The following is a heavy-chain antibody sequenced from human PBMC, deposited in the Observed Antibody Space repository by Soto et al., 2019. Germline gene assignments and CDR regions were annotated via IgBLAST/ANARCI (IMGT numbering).Heavy chain of an antibody. D-gene: IGHD2-2*01. CDR2: ISGSGGST. J-gene: IGHJ4*02. Sequence: EVQLLESGGGLVQPGGSLRLSCAASGFTFSSYAMSWVRQAPGKGLEWVSAISGSGGSTYYADSVKGRFTISRDNSKNTLYLQMNSLRAEDTAVYYCAKHSPPWSIVVVPAAAIAPYWGQGTLVTVSS. CDR1: GFTFSSYA. V-gene: IGHV3-23*01. CDR3: AKHSPPWSIVVVPAAAIAPY.